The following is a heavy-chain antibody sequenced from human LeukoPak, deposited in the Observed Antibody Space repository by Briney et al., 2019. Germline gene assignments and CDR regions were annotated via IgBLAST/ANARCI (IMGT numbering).Heavy chain of an antibody. Sequence: PSETLSLTCTVSGGSISGYYWSWIRQPPGKRLEYIGYVYYTGITNYNPSLKSRVTISVDTSKNQFSLKLSSVTAADTAVYYCARRDYYYGSGSYPGPNSWLKNWFDPWGQGTLVTVSS. J-gene: IGHJ5*02. CDR3: ARRDYYYGSGSYPGPNSWLKNWFDP. D-gene: IGHD3-10*01. CDR1: GGSISGYY. V-gene: IGHV4-59*12. CDR2: VYYTGIT.